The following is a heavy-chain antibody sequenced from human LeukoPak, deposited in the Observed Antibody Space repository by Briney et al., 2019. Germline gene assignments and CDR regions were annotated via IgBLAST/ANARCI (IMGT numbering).Heavy chain of an antibody. CDR1: GFTFSNYW. CDR2: INEDGSEK. D-gene: IGHD4-11*01. V-gene: IGHV3-7*01. J-gene: IGHJ4*02. Sequence: PGGSLRPSCTASGFTFSNYWMMWVRQAPGKGLEWVANINEDGSEKYYADSVEGRFTISRDNAKNSLDLQMNSLRADDTAIYYCARSKIDYWGQGTLVTVSS. CDR3: ARSKIDY.